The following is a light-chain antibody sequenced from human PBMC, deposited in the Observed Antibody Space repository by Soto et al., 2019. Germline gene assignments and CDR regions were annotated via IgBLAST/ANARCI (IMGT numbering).Light chain of an antibody. CDR2: TAS. CDR1: HSISNY. Sequence: DIQMTQSPSSLSASVGDRVTITCRASHSISNYLNWYQQKPGKAPNLLIYTASSLQSGVPSRFSGSGSGTDFTLTISSLQPEDFATYYCQQSYSTPYSFGQGTKVGIK. CDR3: QQSYSTPYS. V-gene: IGKV1-39*01. J-gene: IGKJ2*03.